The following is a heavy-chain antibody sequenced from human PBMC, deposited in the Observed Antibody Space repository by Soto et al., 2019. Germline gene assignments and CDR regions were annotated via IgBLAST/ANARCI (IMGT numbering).Heavy chain of an antibody. D-gene: IGHD1-26*01. V-gene: IGHV1-46*01. CDR3: VRVGSGSLYSWFDP. Sequence: GASVKVSCKASGYSFTNYYMHWVRQAPGQGLEWMGTINPSGGSTSYAQKFQGRVTMTRDTSTSTVYMEVNSLSSEDTAVYYCVRVGSGSLYSWFDPWGQGTAVTVYS. J-gene: IGHJ5*02. CDR1: GYSFTNYY. CDR2: INPSGGST.